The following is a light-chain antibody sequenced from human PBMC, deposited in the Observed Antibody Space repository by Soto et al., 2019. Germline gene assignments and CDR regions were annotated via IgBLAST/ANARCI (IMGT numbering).Light chain of an antibody. CDR3: SSYAGSNHYV. CDR1: SSDVGGYNY. CDR2: EVS. V-gene: IGLV2-8*01. J-gene: IGLJ1*01. Sequence: QYVLSHPASVSWSPGDSITISCTGTSSDVGGYNYVSWYQQHPGKAPKLMIYEVSKRPSGVPDRFSGSKSGNTASLTVSGLQAEDEADYYCSSYAGSNHYVFGTGTKVTVL.